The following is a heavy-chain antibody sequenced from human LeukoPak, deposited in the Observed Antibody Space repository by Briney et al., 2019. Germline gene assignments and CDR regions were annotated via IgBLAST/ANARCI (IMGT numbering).Heavy chain of an antibody. Sequence: GGSLRLSCAASGFTFSSYAMSWVRQAPGKGLEWVSAISGSGGSTYYADSVKGRFTISRDNSKNTLYLQMKSLRAEDTAVYYCAKAHNSGYYYVGCVDYWGQGTLVTVSS. CDR2: ISGSGGST. D-gene: IGHD3-22*01. J-gene: IGHJ4*02. CDR1: GFTFSSYA. CDR3: AKAHNSGYYYVGCVDY. V-gene: IGHV3-23*01.